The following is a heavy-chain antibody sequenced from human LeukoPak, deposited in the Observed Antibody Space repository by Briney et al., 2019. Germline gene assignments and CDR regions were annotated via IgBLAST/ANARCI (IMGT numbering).Heavy chain of an antibody. CDR3: AEDGRDFIGAVAGDFDY. CDR1: GFTFDDYA. J-gene: IGHJ4*02. V-gene: IGHV3-9*01. D-gene: IGHD6-19*01. CDR2: ISWNIGSI. Sequence: GGPLRLSCAASGFTFDDYAMHWVRQAPGKGLEWFSGISWNIGSIGYADSVKGRFTISRDNAKNSMYLQMNSLRAEDTALYYCAEDGRDFIGAVAGDFDYWGQGTLVTVSS.